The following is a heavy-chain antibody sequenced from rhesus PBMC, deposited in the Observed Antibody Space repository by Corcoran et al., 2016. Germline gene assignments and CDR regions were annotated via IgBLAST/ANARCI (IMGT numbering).Heavy chain of an antibody. CDR3: TGAAGRY. D-gene: IGHD6S26*01. Sequence: EVQLVESGGGLVQPGGSLRLSCAASGFTFSNYYMHWVRPAPGKGLEWIGLIRNNANSYTTEYAAAVKGRFTISRDDSKNSLYLQMSSLKTEDTALYYCTGAAGRYWGQGVLVTVSS. J-gene: IGHJ4*01. CDR1: GFTFSNYY. CDR2: IRNNANSYTT. V-gene: IGHV3-13*01.